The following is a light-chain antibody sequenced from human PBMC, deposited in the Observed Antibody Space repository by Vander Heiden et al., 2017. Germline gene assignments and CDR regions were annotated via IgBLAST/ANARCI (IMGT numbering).Light chain of an antibody. J-gene: IGLJ2*01. CDR3: NSRDNSGNHLHVV. Sequence: SSELTQDPAVSVALGQTVRITCQGDSLRSYYASWYQQKPGQAPVLVIFGKNNRPSGIPDRFSGSSSGNTAYVTITGAQAEEEADDDCNSRDNSGNHLHVVFGGGTKLTVL. CDR1: SLRSYY. V-gene: IGLV3-19*01. CDR2: GKN.